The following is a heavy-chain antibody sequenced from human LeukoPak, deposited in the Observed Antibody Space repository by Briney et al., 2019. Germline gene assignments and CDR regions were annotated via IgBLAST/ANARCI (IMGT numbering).Heavy chain of an antibody. Sequence: EASVKVSCKASGYTFTSYGISWVRQAPGQGLEWMGWISAYNGNTNYAQKLQGRVTMTTDTSTSTAYMELRSLRSDDTAVYYCARSRGERAVAGTGADYWGQGTLVTVSS. V-gene: IGHV1-18*01. CDR3: ARSRGERAVAGTGADY. CDR2: ISAYNGNT. CDR1: GYTFTSYG. D-gene: IGHD6-19*01. J-gene: IGHJ4*02.